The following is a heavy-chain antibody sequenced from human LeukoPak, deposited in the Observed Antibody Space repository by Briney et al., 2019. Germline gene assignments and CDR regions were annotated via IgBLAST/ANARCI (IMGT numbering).Heavy chain of an antibody. CDR2: INPRGGST. Sequence: ASVKVFCKAAGYTFTSLYMHWVRQAPGQGLEWMGIINPRGGSTTSAQKFQGRVTLTRDTSTTTVYMELSSLRSEDTAVYYCARDYHGSGSLTTFDYWGQGTLVTVSS. CDR3: ARDYHGSGSLTTFDY. CDR1: GYTFTSLY. J-gene: IGHJ4*02. V-gene: IGHV1-46*01. D-gene: IGHD3-10*01.